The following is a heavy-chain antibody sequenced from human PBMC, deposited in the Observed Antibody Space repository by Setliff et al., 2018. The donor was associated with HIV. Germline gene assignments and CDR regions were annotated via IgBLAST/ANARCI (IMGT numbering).Heavy chain of an antibody. J-gene: IGHJ6*03. CDR1: GYTFTGYY. V-gene: IGHV1-2*06. Sequence: GASVKVSCKAFGYTFTGYYIHWVRQAPGQGLEWMGRIYPNSGGTNFAQKFQGRVTMTRDTSISTAYMELSRLTSDDTAMYYCARETTVVMGDDVDNYHYSYMDVWGKGTTVTVSS. D-gene: IGHD4-17*01. CDR2: IYPNSGGT. CDR3: ARETTVVMGDDVDNYHYSYMDV.